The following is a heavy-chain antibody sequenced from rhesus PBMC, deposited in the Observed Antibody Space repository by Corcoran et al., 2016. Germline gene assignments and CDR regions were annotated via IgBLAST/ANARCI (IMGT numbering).Heavy chain of an antibody. CDR1: GYSISSGYY. J-gene: IGHJ4*01. CDR2: ISSGGGN. CDR3: ARPTLADYGNWGVDY. V-gene: IGHV4S14*01. D-gene: IGHD4-35*01. Sequence: QVQLQESGPGLVKPSETLSLTCAVSGYSISSGYYWGWIRQPPGKGLEWIGHISSGGGNYLNPSLKRRVTLSVDTSKNQFSLKLSSVTAADTAVYYCARPTLADYGNWGVDYWGQGVLVTVSS.